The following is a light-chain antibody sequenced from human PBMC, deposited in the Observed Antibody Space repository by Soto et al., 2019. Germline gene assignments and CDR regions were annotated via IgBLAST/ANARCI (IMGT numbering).Light chain of an antibody. Sequence: EIVLTQSPATLSVSPGERATLSCRASQSVRSNLAWYQQKPGQAPRLLIYGASTRATGIPARFSGSGSGTEFTLTISSLQSEDFAVYYCQQCSNWPPGTFGPGTKVDIK. CDR3: QQCSNWPPGT. CDR1: QSVRSN. CDR2: GAS. J-gene: IGKJ1*01. V-gene: IGKV3-15*01.